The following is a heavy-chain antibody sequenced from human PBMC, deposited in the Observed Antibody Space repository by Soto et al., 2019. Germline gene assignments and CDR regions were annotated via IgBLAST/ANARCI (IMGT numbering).Heavy chain of an antibody. CDR2: ISGGGDYT. J-gene: IGHJ1*01. D-gene: IGHD2-15*01. CDR1: GFSFSSYA. V-gene: IGHV3-23*01. Sequence: EVQLLESGGGLVQPGGSLRLSCAASGFSFSSYAMNWVRQAPGKGLEWVSAISGGGDYTYYADAVKGRFSISRDKSNNTLYLQLNSPRAEDTDVFYCAKVGCSGGSCYSTDEDFQHWGQGTLVTVSS. CDR3: AKVGCSGGSCYSTDEDFQH.